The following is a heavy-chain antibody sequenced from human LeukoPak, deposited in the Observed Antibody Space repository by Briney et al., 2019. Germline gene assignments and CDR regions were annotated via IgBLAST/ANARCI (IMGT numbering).Heavy chain of an antibody. CDR3: ARHRSGGYELDS. CDR1: GGSITNYY. V-gene: IGHV4-59*08. D-gene: IGHD6-25*01. CDR2: IFSSGST. J-gene: IGHJ4*02. Sequence: PSETLSLTCTVSGGSITNYYWSWIRQPPGEGLEYLGNIFSSGSTAYNPSLRSRLTMSVDTSKNQFSLKVNSVTAADTALYYCARHRSGGYELDSWGQGTLVTVSS.